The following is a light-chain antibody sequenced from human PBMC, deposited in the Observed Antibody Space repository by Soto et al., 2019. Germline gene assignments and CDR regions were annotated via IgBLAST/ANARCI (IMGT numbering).Light chain of an antibody. V-gene: IGLV2-14*01. CDR2: EVN. CDR1: NSDIGDWNY. J-gene: IGLJ2*01. Sequence: QSAPTQPASVSGAPGQSITISCTGANSDIGDWNYVSWYQQYPGKAPKVIIYEVNYRPLGVSYRFSGSKSGNTASLTISGLQAEDEPDYYCSSFSSGTTLGVFGGGTKLPVL. CDR3: SSFSSGTTLGV.